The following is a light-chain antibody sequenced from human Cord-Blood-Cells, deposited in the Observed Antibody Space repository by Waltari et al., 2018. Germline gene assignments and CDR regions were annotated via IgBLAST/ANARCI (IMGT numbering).Light chain of an antibody. J-gene: IGKJ1*01. CDR3: QQYYSTPRT. CDR1: QSVLYSSNNKNY. CDR2: WAF. V-gene: IGKV4-1*01. Sequence: DIVMTQSPDSLAVSLGERATINCKSSQSVLYSSNNKNYLAWYQQKPGQPPKLLIYWAFTPESGVPDRFSGSGSGTDFTLTISSLQAEDVAVYYCQQYYSTPRTFGQGTKVEIK.